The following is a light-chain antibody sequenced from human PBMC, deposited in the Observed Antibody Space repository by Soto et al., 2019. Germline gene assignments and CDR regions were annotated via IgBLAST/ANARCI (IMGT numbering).Light chain of an antibody. J-gene: IGLJ1*01. CDR1: SSNIGAGYD. CDR2: DNS. CDR3: QSYDRSLSGSRV. Sequence: QSVLTQPPSLSGPPGQRVTISCTGSSSNIGAGYDVHWYQQLPGTAPKLLIYDNSNRPSGVPDRFSGSKSGTSASLAITGLQAEDEADYYCQSYDRSLSGSRVFGTGTKVT. V-gene: IGLV1-40*01.